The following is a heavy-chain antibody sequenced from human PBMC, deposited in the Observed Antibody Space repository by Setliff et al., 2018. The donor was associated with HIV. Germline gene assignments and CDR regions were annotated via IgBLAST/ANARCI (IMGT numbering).Heavy chain of an antibody. J-gene: IGHJ3*02. CDR1: GYTFTSYG. V-gene: IGHV1-18*01. CDR3: ARDRGIRRFGEVAFDI. D-gene: IGHD3-10*01. Sequence: ASVKVSCKASGYTFTSYGISWVRQAPGQGLEWMGWISAYNGNTNYAQKLQGRVTMTTDTSTSTAYMELRSLRSDDTAVCYCARDRGIRRFGEVAFDIWGQGTMVTVSS. CDR2: ISAYNGNT.